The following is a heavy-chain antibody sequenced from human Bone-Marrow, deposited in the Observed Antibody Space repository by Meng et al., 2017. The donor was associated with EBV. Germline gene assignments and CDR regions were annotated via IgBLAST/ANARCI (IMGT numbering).Heavy chain of an antibody. J-gene: IGHJ4*02. CDR2: IYYSGST. CDR3: ARHDTVATGDY. D-gene: IGHD4-23*01. CDR1: GGSIRSSSYY. V-gene: IGHV4-39*01. Sequence: QLPLQESVPGLVKPSWPLSLTCSVAGGSIRSSSYYWGWIRQPPGKGLEWIGSIYYSGSTYYNPSLKSRITISVDTSKNQFSLKLSSVTTADTAVYYCARHDTVATGDYWGQGTLVTVSS.